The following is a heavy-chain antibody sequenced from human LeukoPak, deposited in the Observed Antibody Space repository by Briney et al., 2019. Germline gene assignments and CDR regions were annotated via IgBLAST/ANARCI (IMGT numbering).Heavy chain of an antibody. CDR1: GFTVSSIY. CDR3: VRPLRGPFDY. D-gene: IGHD3-16*01. J-gene: IGHJ4*02. V-gene: IGHV3-66*04. CDR2: LYISGTT. Sequence: GRSLSLSCAASGFTVSSIYMSSVRHTPGKRLEWVSVLYISGTTYSTDSVKGRFTIYRDNSQNTLYPQMRSLRAQDTAVYYCVRPLRGPFDYWGQGTLVTVSS.